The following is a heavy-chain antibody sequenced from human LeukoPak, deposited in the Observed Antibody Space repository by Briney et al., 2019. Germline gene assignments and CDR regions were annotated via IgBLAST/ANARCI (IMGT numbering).Heavy chain of an antibody. Sequence: PGGSLRLSCAASGFTFGDYYMSWIRQAPGKGLEWVSYISSSGSTIYYADSVKGRFTISRDNAKNSLYLQMNSLRAEDTAVYYCAKVLRFLEWLPREFDYWGQGTLVTVSS. V-gene: IGHV3-11*01. J-gene: IGHJ4*02. CDR1: GFTFGDYY. D-gene: IGHD3-3*01. CDR3: AKVLRFLEWLPREFDY. CDR2: ISSSGSTI.